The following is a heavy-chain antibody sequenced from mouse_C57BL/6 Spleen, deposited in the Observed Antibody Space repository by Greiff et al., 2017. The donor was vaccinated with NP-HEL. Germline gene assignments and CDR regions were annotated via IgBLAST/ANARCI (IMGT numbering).Heavy chain of an antibody. J-gene: IGHJ1*03. CDR2: IYPGDGDT. CDR3: ASKSNSWYFDV. Sequence: VQLQQSGPELVKPGASVKISCKASGYAFSSSWMNWVKQRPGKGLEWIGRIYPGDGDTNYNGKFKGKATLTADKSSSTAYMQLSSLTSEDSAVYFCASKSNSWYFDVWGTGTTVTVSS. CDR1: GYAFSSSW. V-gene: IGHV1-82*01. D-gene: IGHD2-5*01.